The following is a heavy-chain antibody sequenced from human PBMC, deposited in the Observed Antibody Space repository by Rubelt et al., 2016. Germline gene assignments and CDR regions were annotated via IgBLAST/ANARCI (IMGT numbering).Heavy chain of an antibody. V-gene: IGHV4-34*01. CDR3: ARGKEGLGVTMMDY. CDR2: INHSGRT. CDR1: GGSFSGYY. J-gene: IGHJ4*02. D-gene: IGHD3-22*01. Sequence: QVQLQQWGAGLLKPSETLSLTCAVYGGSFSGYYWSWIRQPPGKGLEWIGEINHSGRTNYNPSLKDRVTISVDTSKNQFSLKLSSVTAADTAVYYCARGKEGLGVTMMDYWGQGTLVTVSS.